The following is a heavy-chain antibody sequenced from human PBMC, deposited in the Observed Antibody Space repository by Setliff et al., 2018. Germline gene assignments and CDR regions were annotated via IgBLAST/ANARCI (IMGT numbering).Heavy chain of an antibody. V-gene: IGHV4-34*01. Sequence: SETLSLTCAVYGGSFSGYYWSWIRQPPGKGLEWIGEINHSGSTNYNPSLKSRVTISVDTSKNQFSLKLSSVTAADTAVYYCARDSGNWFDPWGQGTLVTVSS. CDR2: INHSGST. CDR3: ARDSGNWFDP. CDR1: GGSFSGYY. J-gene: IGHJ5*02. D-gene: IGHD3-10*01.